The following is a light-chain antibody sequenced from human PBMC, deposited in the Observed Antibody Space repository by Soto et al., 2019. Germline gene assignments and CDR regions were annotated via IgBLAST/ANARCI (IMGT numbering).Light chain of an antibody. V-gene: IGKV3-20*01. J-gene: IGKJ4*01. CDR1: QSVSSSY. Sequence: EIVLTQSPGTLSLSPGERATLSYRASQSVSSSYLAWYQQKPGQAPRLLIYGASSRATGIPDRFSGSGSGTDFTLTISRLEPEDFAVYYCQQYGSSPRFTFGGGTKVEIK. CDR3: QQYGSSPRFT. CDR2: GAS.